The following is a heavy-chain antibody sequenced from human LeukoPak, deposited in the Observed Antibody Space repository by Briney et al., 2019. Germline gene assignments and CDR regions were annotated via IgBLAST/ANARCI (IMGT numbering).Heavy chain of an antibody. V-gene: IGHV3-23*01. CDR1: GFTFNTYS. Sequence: GGSLRLSCAASGFTFNTYSMNCARQAPGKGLEWVSTISDSGGGTYYADSVKGRFTISRDNSKNTLYLQMNSLRADDTAVYFCDGADFWGQGTLVTVSS. J-gene: IGHJ4*02. CDR2: ISDSGGGT. CDR3: DGADF.